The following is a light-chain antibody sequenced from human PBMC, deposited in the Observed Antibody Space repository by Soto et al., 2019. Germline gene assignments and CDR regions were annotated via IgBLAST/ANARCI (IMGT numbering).Light chain of an antibody. CDR3: SAWDDSLNGWL. CDR1: NSDLPNYDS. J-gene: IGLJ3*02. Sequence: QSALTQPASVSGSPGQSITISCTGTNSDLPNYDSVSWYQQHPGKAPKLILFEAINRPSGISNRFSGPKSATSASLAISGLQSEDEADYYCSAWDDSLNGWLFGGGTKLTVL. CDR2: EAI. V-gene: IGLV2-14*01.